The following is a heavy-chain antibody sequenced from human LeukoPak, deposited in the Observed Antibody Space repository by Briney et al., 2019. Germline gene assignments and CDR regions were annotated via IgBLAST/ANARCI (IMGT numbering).Heavy chain of an antibody. CDR3: AKRTLPGY. CDR2: VNGDGSST. V-gene: IGHV3-74*01. D-gene: IGHD1-14*01. Sequence: QAGGSLRLSCAASGFTFSTYWMHWVRQAPGKGLVWVSRVNGDGSSTNYADSVKGRFTISRDNSKNTLYLQMNSLRAEDTAVYYCAKRTLPGYWGQGTLVTVSS. J-gene: IGHJ4*02. CDR1: GFTFSTYW.